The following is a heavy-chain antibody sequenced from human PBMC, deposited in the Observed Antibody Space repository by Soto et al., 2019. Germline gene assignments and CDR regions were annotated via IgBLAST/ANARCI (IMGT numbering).Heavy chain of an antibody. J-gene: IGHJ6*02. Sequence: QVQLQESGPGLVKPSGTLSLTCAVSGGSISSSNWWSWVRQPPVKGLEWIGAIYYSVSTNYNPSLRRRVTSSVDKSKNQFSLKLISVTAADTAVYSCARVTGGSGMDVWGQGTTVTVSS. D-gene: IGHD3-10*01. V-gene: IGHV4-4*02. CDR3: ARVTGGSGMDV. CDR2: IYYSVST. CDR1: GGSISSSNW.